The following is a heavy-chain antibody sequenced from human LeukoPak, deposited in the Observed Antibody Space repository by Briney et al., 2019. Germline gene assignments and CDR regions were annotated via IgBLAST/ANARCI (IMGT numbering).Heavy chain of an antibody. V-gene: IGHV3-74*01. Sequence: PGGSLRLSCAASGFTFSSYWMHWVRQAPGKGLVWVSLINSDGSSTIYADSVKGRFTISRDNVKNTLYLQMNSLRAEDTAVYYCAKDRYSSGWSDFDYWGQGTLVTVSS. CDR1: GFTFSSYW. D-gene: IGHD6-19*01. J-gene: IGHJ4*02. CDR2: INSDGSST. CDR3: AKDRYSSGWSDFDY.